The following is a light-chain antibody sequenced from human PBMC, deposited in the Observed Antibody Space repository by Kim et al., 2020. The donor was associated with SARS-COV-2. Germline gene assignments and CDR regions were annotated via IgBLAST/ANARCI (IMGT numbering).Light chain of an antibody. CDR1: QSLLHSDGKTS. J-gene: IGKJ2*03. V-gene: IGKV2D-29*01. CDR2: EVS. Sequence: HPSSISCKSSQSLLHSDGKTSLYWYLQKPGQPPQLLIYEVSTRFSGVPERFSGSGSGTDFTLKISRVEAEDVGLYYCMQGLQRLYSFGQGTKLEI. CDR3: MQGLQRLYS.